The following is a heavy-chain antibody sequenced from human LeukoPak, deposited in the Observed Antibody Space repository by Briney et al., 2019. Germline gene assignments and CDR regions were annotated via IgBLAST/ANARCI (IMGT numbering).Heavy chain of an antibody. D-gene: IGHD1-26*01. CDR2: INPSGGST. J-gene: IGHJ4*02. CDR3: ARDLSVVVGATIRSDGFDY. CDR1: GYTFTSDY. Sequence: ASVKVSCKASGYTFTSDYMHWVRQAPGQGLEWMGIINPSGGSTSYAQKFQGRVTMTRDTSTSTVYMELSSLRSEDTAVYYCARDLSVVVGATIRSDGFDYWGQGTLVTVSS. V-gene: IGHV1-46*01.